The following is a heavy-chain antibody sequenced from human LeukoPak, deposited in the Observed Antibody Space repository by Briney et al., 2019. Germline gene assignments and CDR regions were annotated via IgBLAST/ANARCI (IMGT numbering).Heavy chain of an antibody. Sequence: SETLSLTCTVSGGSISSYYWSWIRQPQGKGLGWVGYIYCSGSTNYNPSLKSRVTISVDTSKNQFSLKLSSVTAADTAVYYCARWAPMVSFDYWGQGTLVTVSS. CDR1: GGSISSYY. J-gene: IGHJ4*02. CDR2: IYCSGST. V-gene: IGHV4-59*01. D-gene: IGHD3-10*01. CDR3: ARWAPMVSFDY.